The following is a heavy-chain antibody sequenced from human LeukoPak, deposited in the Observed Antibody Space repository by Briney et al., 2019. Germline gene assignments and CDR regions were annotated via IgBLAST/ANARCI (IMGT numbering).Heavy chain of an antibody. V-gene: IGHV3-30*02. D-gene: IGHD1-26*01. J-gene: IGHJ4*02. CDR2: IRYDGSNK. CDR3: AKDRSGSYLGDFDY. Sequence: GGSLRLSCAVSGFTFSSYGMHWVRQAPGKGLEWVAFIRYDGSNKYYADSVKGRFTISRDNSKNTLYLQMNSLRAEDTAVYYCAKDRSGSYLGDFDYWGQGTLVTVSS. CDR1: GFTFSSYG.